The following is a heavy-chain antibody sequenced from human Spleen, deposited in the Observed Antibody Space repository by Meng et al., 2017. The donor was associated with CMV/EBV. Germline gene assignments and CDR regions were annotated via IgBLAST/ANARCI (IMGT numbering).Heavy chain of an antibody. CDR2: IIPIFGTP. CDR1: GGTFSSYT. J-gene: IGHJ4*02. CDR3: ATTYEDFLTGYLDY. Sequence: SGGTFSSYTINWVRQAPGQGLEWMGGIIPIFGTPNYAQKFQGRVTVTADKSTSTAYMELNNLRSEDTAIYYCATTYEDFLTGYLDYWGQGTLVTVSS. V-gene: IGHV1-69*06. D-gene: IGHD3-9*01.